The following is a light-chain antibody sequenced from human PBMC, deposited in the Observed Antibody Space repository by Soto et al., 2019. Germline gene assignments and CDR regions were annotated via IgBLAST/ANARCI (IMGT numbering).Light chain of an antibody. CDR3: AAWDDSLSNWV. J-gene: IGLJ3*02. CDR2: RNN. V-gene: IGLV1-47*01. CDR1: SSNVGSRF. Sequence: QSVLTQPPSASGTPGQRVSISCSGSSSNVGSRFVYWYQHLPGTAPKLLIYRNNQRPSGVPDRFSGSKSGTSASLAISGLRSEDEAEYYCAAWDDSLSNWVFGGGTKSPS.